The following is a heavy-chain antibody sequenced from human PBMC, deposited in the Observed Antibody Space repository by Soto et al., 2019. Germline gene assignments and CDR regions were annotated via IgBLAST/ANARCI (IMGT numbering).Heavy chain of an antibody. CDR2: IIPIFGTA. Sequence: SVKVSCKASGGTFSSYAISWVRQAPGQGLEWMGGIIPIFGTANYAQKFQGRVTITADESTSTAYMELSSLRSEDTAVYYCARRGNYGSGSYYKPGMDVWGQGTTVTVSS. J-gene: IGHJ6*02. D-gene: IGHD3-10*01. V-gene: IGHV1-69*13. CDR1: GGTFSSYA. CDR3: ARRGNYGSGSYYKPGMDV.